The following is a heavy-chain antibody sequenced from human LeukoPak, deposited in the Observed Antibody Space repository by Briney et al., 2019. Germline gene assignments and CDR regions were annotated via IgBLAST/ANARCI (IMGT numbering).Heavy chain of an antibody. CDR1: GDSITSYF. Sequence: SETLSLTCTVSGDSITSYFWSWIRQPAGKGLEWIGRIYTSGSTNYNPSLKSRVTISVDTSKNQFSLKLSSVTAADTAVYYCARDNVNWFDPWGQGTLVTVSS. D-gene: IGHD3-16*01. CDR3: ARDNVNWFDP. J-gene: IGHJ5*02. CDR2: IYTSGST. V-gene: IGHV4-4*07.